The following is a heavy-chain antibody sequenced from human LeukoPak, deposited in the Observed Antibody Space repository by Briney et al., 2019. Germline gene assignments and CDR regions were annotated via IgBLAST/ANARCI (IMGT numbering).Heavy chain of an antibody. CDR2: FYPGDSDT. D-gene: IGHD6-13*01. V-gene: IGHV5-51*01. J-gene: IGHJ6*02. CDR1: GYSFTSYW. CDR3: GRWPRDGMAAAGRYYYGMDV. Sequence: GESLKISCKGSGYSFTSYWIGWVRRMHGKGLEWMRIFYPGDSDTRYSPSFQGQVPISAEKSISTAYLQWSSLKASDPAMYYCGRWPRDGMAAAGRYYYGMDVWGQGTTVTVSS.